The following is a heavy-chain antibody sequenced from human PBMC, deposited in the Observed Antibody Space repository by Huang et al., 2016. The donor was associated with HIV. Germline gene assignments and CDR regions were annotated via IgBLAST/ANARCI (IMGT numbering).Heavy chain of an antibody. CDR1: GFTLSDYA. V-gene: IGHV3-30-3*01. CDR2: ISYDGNEK. J-gene: IGHJ3*02. CDR3: ARFGKRLPMLRGEDVIGDI. Sequence: QVQLVESGGGVVQPGRSLRLSCAASGFTLSDYAIHWVRQGPGKVLELVALISYDGNEKFYSDSVGGRFTISRDNFNNTRYLQMNSLRHEDTALYYCARFGKRLPMLRGEDVIGDIWGQGTMVIVSS. D-gene: IGHD3-10*01.